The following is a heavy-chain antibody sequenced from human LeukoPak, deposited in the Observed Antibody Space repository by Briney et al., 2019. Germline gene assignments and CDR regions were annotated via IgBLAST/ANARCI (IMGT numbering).Heavy chain of an antibody. D-gene: IGHD2-8*01. CDR3: ARESNGKFDY. CDR1: GFTVSSNY. J-gene: IGHJ4*02. V-gene: IGHV3-66*01. Sequence: GGSLRPSCAAAGFTVSSNYMNWVRQAPGTGLEWVSVIYSGGTTYYADPVKGRFTISRDNSKNTVYLQMNNLRAEDAAVYYCARESNGKFDYWGQGTLVTVSS. CDR2: IYSGGTT.